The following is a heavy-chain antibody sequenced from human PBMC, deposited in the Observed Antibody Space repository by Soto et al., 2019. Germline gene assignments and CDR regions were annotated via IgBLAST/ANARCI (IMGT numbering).Heavy chain of an antibody. V-gene: IGHV3-33*06. CDR2: LWYDGNRK. D-gene: IGHD5-18*01. J-gene: IGHJ4*02. CDR3: AKENTPPYFDH. CDR1: GFNLNDFG. Sequence: PGGSLRLSCGASGFNLNDFGIHWVRQAPGKGLEWVAHLWYDGNRKNYVDSVKGRFTISRDSSQNTIYLQMNSLRVEDTGVYYCAKENTPPYFDHWGQGALVTVSS.